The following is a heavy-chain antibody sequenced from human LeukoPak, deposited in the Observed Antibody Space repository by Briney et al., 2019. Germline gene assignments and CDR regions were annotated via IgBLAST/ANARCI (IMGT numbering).Heavy chain of an antibody. CDR3: AKRTGVTELHFDH. D-gene: IGHD1-7*01. CDR2: ISENGGAA. CDR1: GFTVSSNY. V-gene: IGHV3-23*01. Sequence: PGGSLRLSCAASGFTVSSNYMSWVRQAQGKGLEWVSAISENGGAADYADSVRGRFTISRDNSQNTLYQQMNSLRAKDTAVYCCAKRTGVTELHFDHWGQGTLVTVSS. J-gene: IGHJ4*02.